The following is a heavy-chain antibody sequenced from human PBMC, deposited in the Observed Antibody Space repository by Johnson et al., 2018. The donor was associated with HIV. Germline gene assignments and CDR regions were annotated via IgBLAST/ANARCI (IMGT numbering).Heavy chain of an antibody. CDR1: GFTFDDYA. V-gene: IGHV3-9*01. J-gene: IGHJ3*02. D-gene: IGHD7-27*01. CDR3: AKDRNWGSHDAFDI. Sequence: VQLVESGGGVVRPGGSLRLSCAASGFTFDDYAMHWVRQAPGKGLEWVSGISWNSGSIGYADSVKGRFTISRDNAKNSLYLQMNSLRAEDTALYYCAKDRNWGSHDAFDIWGQGTMVTVSS. CDR2: ISWNSGSI.